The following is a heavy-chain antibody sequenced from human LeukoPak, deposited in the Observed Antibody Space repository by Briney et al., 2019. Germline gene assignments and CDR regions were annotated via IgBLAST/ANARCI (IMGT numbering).Heavy chain of an antibody. D-gene: IGHD3-10*01. J-gene: IGHJ5*02. CDR3: AAGKGSGYYGSGSYYWFDP. Sequence: GASVKVSCKASGFTFTSSAMQWVRQARGQRLEWIGWIVVGSGNTNYAQKFQERVTITRDMSTSTAYVELSSLRSEDTAVYYCAAGKGSGYYGSGSYYWFDPWGQGTLVTVSS. CDR2: IVVGSGNT. CDR1: GFTFTSSA. V-gene: IGHV1-58*02.